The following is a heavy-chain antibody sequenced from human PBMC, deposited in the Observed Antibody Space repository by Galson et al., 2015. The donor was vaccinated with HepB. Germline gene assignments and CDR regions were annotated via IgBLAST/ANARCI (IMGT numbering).Heavy chain of an antibody. CDR2: VDPENGET. CDR1: GYTFTDYY. V-gene: IGHV1-69-2*01. Sequence: SCKVSGYTFTDYYMHWVQQAPGKGLEWMGLVDPENGETIYAEKFQGRVTITADTSTDTAYMELSSLRSEDTAVYYCAIPYGVYFDYWGQGTLVTVSS. CDR3: AIPYGVYFDY. D-gene: IGHD4-17*01. J-gene: IGHJ4*02.